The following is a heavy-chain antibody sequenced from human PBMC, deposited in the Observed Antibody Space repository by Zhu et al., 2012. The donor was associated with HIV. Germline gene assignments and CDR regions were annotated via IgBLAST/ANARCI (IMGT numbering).Heavy chain of an antibody. CDR2: VYYTGTT. CDR1: GGSTSSHY. D-gene: IGHD3-22*01. CDR3: ARLRDTSGYYYPFDY. V-gene: IGHV4-59*11. J-gene: IGHJ4*02. Sequence: QVQLQESGPGLVKPSETLSLTCSVSGGSTSSHYWSWIRRPPGKGLEWIGYVYYTGTTNYNPSLKSRVTISLDMSKNQFPLKLTSVTAADTAVYYCARLRDTSGYYYPFDYWGQGTLVTVSS.